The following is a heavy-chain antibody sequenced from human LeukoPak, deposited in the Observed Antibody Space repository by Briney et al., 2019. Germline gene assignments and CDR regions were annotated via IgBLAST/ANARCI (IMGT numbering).Heavy chain of an antibody. CDR2: IKSKTDGGTI. Sequence: PGGSLRLSCAASGFSFSNAWMSWVRQASGKGLEWVGRIKSKTDGGTIHYAAPVKGRFTISRDDSKNMVFLQMNSLNTEDTAVYYCCRGWLDYWGQGTLVAVS. V-gene: IGHV3-15*01. J-gene: IGHJ4*02. CDR3: CRGWLDY. CDR1: GFSFSNAW. D-gene: IGHD2-15*01.